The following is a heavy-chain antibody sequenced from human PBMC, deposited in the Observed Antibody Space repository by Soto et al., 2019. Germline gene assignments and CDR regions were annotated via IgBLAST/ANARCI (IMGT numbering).Heavy chain of an antibody. J-gene: IGHJ4*02. D-gene: IGHD2-15*01. CDR2: INAGNGNT. CDR1: GYTFTSYA. Sequence: QVQLVQSGAEVKKPGASVKVSCKASGYTFTSYAMHWVRQAPGQRLEWMGWINAGNGNTKYSQKSQGRVTITRDTSASTTYMELSSLRSEDTAVYYCARSNIVDYWGQGTLVTDSS. V-gene: IGHV1-3*01. CDR3: ARSNIVDY.